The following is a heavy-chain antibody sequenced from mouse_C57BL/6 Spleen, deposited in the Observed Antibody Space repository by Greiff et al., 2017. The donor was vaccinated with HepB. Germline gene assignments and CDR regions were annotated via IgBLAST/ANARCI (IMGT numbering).Heavy chain of an antibody. CDR1: GYTFTSYW. Sequence: QVQLQQPGAELVMPGASVKLSCKASGYTFTSYWMHWVKQRPGQGLEWIGEIDPSDSYTNYNQKFKGKSTLTVDKSSSTAYIQLSSLTSEDSAVYYCARCTVYYFDYWGQGTTLTVSS. V-gene: IGHV1-69*01. CDR2: IDPSDSYT. J-gene: IGHJ2*01. D-gene: IGHD1-1*01. CDR3: ARCTVYYFDY.